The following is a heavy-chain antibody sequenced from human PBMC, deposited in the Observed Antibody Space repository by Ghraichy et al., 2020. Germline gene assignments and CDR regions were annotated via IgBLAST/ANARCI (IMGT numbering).Heavy chain of an antibody. CDR3: AIRELLRSDYFDY. Sequence: ASVKVSCKASGYTFTGYYMHWVRQAPGQGLEWMGWINPNSGGTNYAKKFQGRVTMTRDTSISTAYMELSRLRSDDTAVYYCAIRELLRSDYFDYWGQGTLVTVSS. CDR1: GYTFTGYY. CDR2: INPNSGGT. V-gene: IGHV1-2*02. J-gene: IGHJ4*02. D-gene: IGHD1-26*01.